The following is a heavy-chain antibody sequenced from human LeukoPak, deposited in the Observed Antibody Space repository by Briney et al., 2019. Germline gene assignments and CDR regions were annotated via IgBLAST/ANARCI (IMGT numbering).Heavy chain of an antibody. CDR1: GYTFTSYY. J-gene: IGHJ4*02. D-gene: IGHD6-19*01. V-gene: IGHV1-46*01. CDR2: INPSGGST. CDR3: ARGTSITIAVAGTYFDY. Sequence: GASVKVSCKASGYTFTSYYMHWVRQAPGQGLEWMGIINPSGGSTSYARKFQGRVTMTRDTSTSTVYMELSSLRSEDTAVYYCARGTSITIAVAGTYFDYWGQGTLVTVSS.